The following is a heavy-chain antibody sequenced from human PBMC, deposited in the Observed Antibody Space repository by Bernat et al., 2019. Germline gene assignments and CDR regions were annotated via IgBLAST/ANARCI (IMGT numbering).Heavy chain of an antibody. Sequence: EVQLVESGGGLVKPGGSLRLSCAASGFTFSNAWMSWVRQAPGKGLEWVGRIKSKTDGGTTDYAAPVKGRFTISRDDSKNTLYLQMNSLKTEDTAVYYCITEYYYDSSGYYYVAFDIWGQGTMVTVSS. CDR2: IKSKTDGGTT. CDR3: ITEYYYDSSGYYYVAFDI. D-gene: IGHD3-22*01. CDR1: GFTFSNAW. J-gene: IGHJ3*02. V-gene: IGHV3-15*01.